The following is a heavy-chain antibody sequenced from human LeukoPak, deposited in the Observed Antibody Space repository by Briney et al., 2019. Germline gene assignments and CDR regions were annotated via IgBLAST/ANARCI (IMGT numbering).Heavy chain of an antibody. CDR2: INPDSGGT. CDR3: ARELYASGLGDY. CDR1: GYTFTGYY. V-gene: IGHV1-2*02. Sequence: GASVKVSCKASGYTFTGYYIHWVRQAPGQGLEWMGWINPDSGGTNYAQRFQGRVTMTRDTSISSAYMELSRLRSDDTAIYYCARELYASGLGDYWGQGTLVTVSS. J-gene: IGHJ4*02. D-gene: IGHD3-10*01.